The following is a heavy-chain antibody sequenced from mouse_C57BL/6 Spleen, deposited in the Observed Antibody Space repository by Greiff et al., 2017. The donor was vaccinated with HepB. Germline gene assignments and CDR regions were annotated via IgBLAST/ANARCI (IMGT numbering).Heavy chain of an antibody. D-gene: IGHD2-4*01. J-gene: IGHJ2*01. Sequence: VQLQQSGPVLVKPGPSVPLSCTASGFPFTDYYIPWVPPIHGKGLEWIGLVYPYNGGTSYNQKFKGKATLTVDTSSSTAYMELNSLTSEDSAVYYCARGGHDYNYFDYWGQGTTLTVSS. V-gene: IGHV1-36*01. CDR3: ARGGHDYNYFDY. CDR2: VYPYNGGT. CDR1: GFPFTDYY.